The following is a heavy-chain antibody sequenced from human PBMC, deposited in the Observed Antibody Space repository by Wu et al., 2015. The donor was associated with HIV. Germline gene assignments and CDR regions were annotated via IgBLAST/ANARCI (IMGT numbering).Heavy chain of an antibody. CDR3: ARLDYYDSSWLLLFDY. CDR2: ISGYNDNT. CDR1: GYTFTTYG. J-gene: IGHJ4*02. V-gene: IGHV1-18*01. D-gene: IGHD3-22*01. Sequence: QIQLVQSGAEVKKPGASVKVSCKASGYTFTTYGINWVRQAPGQGLEWMGWISGYNDNTNYAQELQGRVTMTTDTSTSTAYMELRSLRSDDTAVYYCARLDYYDSSWLLLFDYWGQGTLVTVSS.